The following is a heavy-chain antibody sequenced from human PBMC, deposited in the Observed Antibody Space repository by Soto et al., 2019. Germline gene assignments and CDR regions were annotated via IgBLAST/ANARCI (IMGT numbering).Heavy chain of an antibody. CDR1: GFTFSSYG. J-gene: IGHJ4*02. CDR2: ISYDGSDQ. CDR3: AKDTGADY. V-gene: IGHV3-30*18. D-gene: IGHD3-10*01. Sequence: QVQLVESGGGVVKPGRSLRLSCAASGFTFSSYGMYWVRQAPGKGLEWVARISYDGSDQFYGDSMKGRFTISRDNSKNILYVQMNSLRGEDTVVYYCAKDTGADYWGQGAVVTVSA.